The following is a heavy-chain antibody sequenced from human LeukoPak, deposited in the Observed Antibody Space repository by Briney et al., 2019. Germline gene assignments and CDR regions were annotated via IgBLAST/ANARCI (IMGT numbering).Heavy chain of an antibody. Sequence: GASVKVSCKASGYTFTSYDINWVRQATGQGLEWMGWMNPNSGNTGYAQKFQGRVTMTRNTSISTAYMELSSLRSEDTAVYYCARGRDFPAAGRTPTNWFDPWGQGTLVTVSS. CDR2: MNPNSGNT. V-gene: IGHV1-8*01. CDR1: GYTFTSYD. J-gene: IGHJ5*02. D-gene: IGHD6-13*01. CDR3: ARGRDFPAAGRTPTNWFDP.